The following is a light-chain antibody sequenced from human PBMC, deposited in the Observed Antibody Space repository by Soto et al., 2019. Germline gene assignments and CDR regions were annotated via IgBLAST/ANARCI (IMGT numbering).Light chain of an antibody. CDR3: QQYNGYSTWT. Sequence: DIQMTQPPASLSASVGDRVTITCRASQSISRWLVWYQQKPGKAPKLLIYDASILKSGVPSRFSGSGSGTEFTLTISSLQPDDFATYYCQQYNGYSTWTFGQGTKVDIK. CDR1: QSISRW. J-gene: IGKJ1*01. CDR2: DAS. V-gene: IGKV1-5*01.